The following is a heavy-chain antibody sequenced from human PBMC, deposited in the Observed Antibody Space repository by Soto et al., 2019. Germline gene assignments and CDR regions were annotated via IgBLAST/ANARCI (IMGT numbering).Heavy chain of an antibody. V-gene: IGHV4-59*12. Sequence: PSETLSLTCTVSGGSISSYYWSWIRQPPGKGLEWIGYIYYSGSTNYNPSLKSRVTISVDTSKNQFSLKLSSVTAADTAVYYCASRPTTPFDYWGQGTLVTVSS. CDR2: IYYSGST. J-gene: IGHJ4*02. CDR1: GGSISSYY. D-gene: IGHD2-2*01. CDR3: ASRPTTPFDY.